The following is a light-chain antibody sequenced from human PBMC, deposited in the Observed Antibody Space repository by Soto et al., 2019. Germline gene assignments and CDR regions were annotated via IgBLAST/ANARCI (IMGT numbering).Light chain of an antibody. CDR1: SSDIGGYTY. Sequence: ALTQPPSASGSPGQSVTISCTGTSSDIGGYTYVSWYQHHPGKAPKLMIYEVSKRPSGVPDRFSGSKSGNTASLTVSGLQAEDEADYYCTSYAGSNSYVFGTGTKVTVL. V-gene: IGLV2-8*01. CDR3: TSYAGSNSYV. CDR2: EVS. J-gene: IGLJ1*01.